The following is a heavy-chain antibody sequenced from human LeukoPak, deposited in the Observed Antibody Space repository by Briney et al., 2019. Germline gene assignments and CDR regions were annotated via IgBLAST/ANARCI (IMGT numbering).Heavy chain of an antibody. Sequence: ASVKVSCKASGYTFTSYGISWVRQATGQGLGWMGWFSAYNGNTNYAQKLQGRVTMTTDTSTSTAYMELRSLRSDDTAVYYCARDPSFDYDSSGCFDYWGQGTLVTVSS. CDR3: ARDPSFDYDSSGCFDY. CDR2: FSAYNGNT. J-gene: IGHJ4*02. CDR1: GYTFTSYG. D-gene: IGHD3-22*01. V-gene: IGHV1-18*01.